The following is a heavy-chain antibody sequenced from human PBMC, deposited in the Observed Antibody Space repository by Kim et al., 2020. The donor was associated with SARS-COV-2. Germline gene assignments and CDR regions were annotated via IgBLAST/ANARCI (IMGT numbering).Heavy chain of an antibody. CDR3: ATTAIPGYNWNSFGV. J-gene: IGHJ4*02. V-gene: IGHV5-51*01. Sequence: GESLKISCKGSGYSFTTYWIAWVRQMPGKGLEWMGIIYPGDSDTRYSPSFQGQVTISADKSISTAYLQWSSLKASDTAMYYCATTAIPGYNWNSFGVWGQGTLVTVSS. CDR2: IYPGDSDT. CDR1: GYSFTTYW. D-gene: IGHD1-7*01.